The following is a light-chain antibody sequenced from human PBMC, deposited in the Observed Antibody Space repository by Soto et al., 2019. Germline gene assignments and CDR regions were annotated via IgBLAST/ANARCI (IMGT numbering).Light chain of an antibody. CDR1: QSVSSY. Sequence: EIVLTQSPATLSLSPGERATLSCRASQSVSSYLAWYQQKPGQAPRLLIYDASNRATGIPAGFSGSGSGTDFTLTISRLEPEDFAVYYCQQYGSSPTFGQGTKVDIK. J-gene: IGKJ1*01. CDR3: QQYGSSPT. CDR2: DAS. V-gene: IGKV3-20*01.